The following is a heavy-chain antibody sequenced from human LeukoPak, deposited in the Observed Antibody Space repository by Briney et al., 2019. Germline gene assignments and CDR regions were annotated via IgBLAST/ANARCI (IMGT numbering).Heavy chain of an antibody. CDR3: ARGLRRGDY. Sequence: PGRSLRLSCAASGLTFSSFEMNWVRQAPGRGLEWVSSISSTGNNIYYADSVKGRFTISRDNAKVSLYLEMNSLRAEDTAVYYCARGLRRGDYWGQGTLVTVSS. J-gene: IGHJ4*02. V-gene: IGHV3-21*01. D-gene: IGHD4-17*01. CDR1: GLTFSSFE. CDR2: ISSTGNNI.